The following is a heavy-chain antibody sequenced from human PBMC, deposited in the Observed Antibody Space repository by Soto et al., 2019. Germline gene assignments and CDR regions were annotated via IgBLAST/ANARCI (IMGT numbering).Heavy chain of an antibody. CDR1: GGSISSGNYY. CDR2: IHYSGST. CDR3: ARERSGPLDY. D-gene: IGHD3-10*01. V-gene: IGHV4-31*02. J-gene: IGHJ4*02. Sequence: SETLSLTCTVSGGSISSGNYYWSWIRQRPGKGLEWIGYIHYSGSTYYDPSLMSRVTISLDTSKNQFSLKLSSMTAADTALYYCARERSGPLDYWGQGTLVTVSS.